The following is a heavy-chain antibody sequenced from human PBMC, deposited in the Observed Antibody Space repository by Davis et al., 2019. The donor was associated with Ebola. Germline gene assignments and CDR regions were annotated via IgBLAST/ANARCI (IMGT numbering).Heavy chain of an antibody. V-gene: IGHV1-69*04. CDR3: ARDRGHFGMDV. Sequence: SVQVSCKASGGTFSSYAISWVRQASGQGLEWMGRIIPILGIANYAQKFQGRVTITADKSTSTAYMELSSLRSEDTAVYYCARDRGHFGMDVWGQGTTVTVSS. CDR1: GGTFSSYA. J-gene: IGHJ6*02. D-gene: IGHD3-10*01. CDR2: IIPILGIA.